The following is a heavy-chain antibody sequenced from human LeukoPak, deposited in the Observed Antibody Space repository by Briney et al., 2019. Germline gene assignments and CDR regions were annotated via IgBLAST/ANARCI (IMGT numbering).Heavy chain of an antibody. V-gene: IGHV3-74*01. J-gene: IGHJ3*02. CDR2: INSDGSST. D-gene: IGHD2-2*01. CDR3: ARGVVPAAPDAFDI. CDR1: GFTFSSYW. Sequence: GRSLRLSCAASGFTFSSYWMHWVRQAPGKGLVWVSRINSDGSSTSYADSVKGRFTISRDNAKNTLYLQTNSLRAEDTAVYYCARGVVPAAPDAFDIWGQGTMVTVSS.